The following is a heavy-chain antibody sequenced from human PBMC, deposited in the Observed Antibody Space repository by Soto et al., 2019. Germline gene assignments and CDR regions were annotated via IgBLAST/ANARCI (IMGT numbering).Heavy chain of an antibody. CDR1: GFTFSSYS. V-gene: IGHV3-48*02. Sequence: PGGSLRLSCAASGFTFSSYSMNWVRQAPGKGLEWVSYISSSSSTIYYADSVKGRFTISRDNAKNSLHLQMNSLRDEDTAVYYCARDFSRRYYDILTRGEKYYYYGMDVWGQGTTVTVSS. CDR3: ARDFSRRYYDILTRGEKYYYYGMDV. J-gene: IGHJ6*02. D-gene: IGHD3-9*01. CDR2: ISSSSSTI.